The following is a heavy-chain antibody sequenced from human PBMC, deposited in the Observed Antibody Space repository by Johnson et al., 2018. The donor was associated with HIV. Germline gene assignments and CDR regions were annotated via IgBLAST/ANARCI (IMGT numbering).Heavy chain of an antibody. V-gene: IGHV3-11*04. D-gene: IGHD3-16*02. J-gene: IGHJ3*02. CDR3: ATIRVIPSRVNDAFDI. CDR2: GISGSTI. Sequence: QVQLVESGGGLIQPGGSLRLSCAASGFSFDDFGMSWVRQAPGKGLEWVSGISGSTIYYADSVKGRFTISRDNAKNSLYLQMNSLRAEDTAVYYCATIRVIPSRVNDAFDIWGQGTMVTVSS. CDR1: GFSFDDFG.